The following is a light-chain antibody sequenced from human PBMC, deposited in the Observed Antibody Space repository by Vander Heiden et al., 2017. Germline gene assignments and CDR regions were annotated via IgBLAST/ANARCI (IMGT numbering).Light chain of an antibody. CDR2: EVS. Sequence: QSALTQPASVSGSPGQSIPISCTGTSSDVGGYNYVSWYQHHPGKAPKLMIYEVSNRPSGVSNRFSGSKSGNTASLTISGLQAEDEADYYCFSYTSSTTRVFGGGTKLTVL. CDR1: SSDVGGYNY. V-gene: IGLV2-14*01. CDR3: FSYTSSTTRV. J-gene: IGLJ2*01.